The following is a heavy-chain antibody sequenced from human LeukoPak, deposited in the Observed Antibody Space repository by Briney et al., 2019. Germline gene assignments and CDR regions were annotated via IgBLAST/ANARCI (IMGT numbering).Heavy chain of an antibody. J-gene: IGHJ4*02. V-gene: IGHV3-7*05. CDR1: GFTFSSYI. CDR2: IKQDGSEK. Sequence: GGSLRLSCAASGFTFSSYIMNWVRQAPGKGLEWVANIKQDGSEKYYVDSVKGRFTISRDNAKNSLYLQMNSLRAEDTAVYYCARDLGDYWGQGTLVTVSS. CDR3: ARDLGDY.